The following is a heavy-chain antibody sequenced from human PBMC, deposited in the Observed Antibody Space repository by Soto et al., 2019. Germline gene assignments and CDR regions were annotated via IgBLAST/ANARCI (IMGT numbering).Heavy chain of an antibody. D-gene: IGHD6-19*01. Sequence: SETLSLTCTVSGGAISSGGYYWSWVRQRTGKGLEWIGYIDYRGTTFDNPSLKRRVSISVDTSNNQFSLKLTSMTAADTAVYYCARAHVMVVAGSTFDYWGHGTLVTVSS. CDR3: ARAHVMVVAGSTFDY. J-gene: IGHJ4*01. CDR2: IDYRGTT. CDR1: GGAISSGGYY. V-gene: IGHV4-30-4*08.